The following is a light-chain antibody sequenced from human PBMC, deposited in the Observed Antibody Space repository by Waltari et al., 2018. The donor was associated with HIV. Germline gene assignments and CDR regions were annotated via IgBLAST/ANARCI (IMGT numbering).Light chain of an antibody. CDR2: GAS. V-gene: IGKV3-20*01. CDR1: RNVASNF. J-gene: IGKJ4*01. CDR3: QQYGISAGLT. Sequence: EIVLTQSPGTLSLSTGERATLSCRASRNVASNFLAWYQQKSGQPPRLLIYGASSRATGTPARFSGSGSGTDFSLTISRLDPEDFAVYFCQQYGISAGLTFGGGTKVEIK.